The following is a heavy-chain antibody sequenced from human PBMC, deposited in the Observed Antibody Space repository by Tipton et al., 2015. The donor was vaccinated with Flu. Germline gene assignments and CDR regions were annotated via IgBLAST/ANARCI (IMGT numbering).Heavy chain of an antibody. CDR3: ARDRLYSASVGYFYVGASDV. Sequence: TLSLTCTVSGGSISSYYWSWIRQPPGKGLEWIGYIYYSGSTNYNPSLKSRVTISLDTSKNQFSLKLTSVTAADTAVYYCARDRLYSASVGYFYVGASDVWGQGTMVTVPP. D-gene: IGHD3-22*01. V-gene: IGHV4-59*12. CDR1: GGSISSYY. CDR2: IYYSGST. J-gene: IGHJ3*01.